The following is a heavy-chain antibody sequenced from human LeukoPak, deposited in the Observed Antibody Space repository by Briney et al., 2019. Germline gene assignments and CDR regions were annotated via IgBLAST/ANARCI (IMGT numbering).Heavy chain of an antibody. CDR1: GFTFDDYA. CDR2: VSWNSGST. J-gene: IGHJ3*02. Sequence: GRSLRLSCAASGFTFDDYAMHWVRQAPGKGLEWVSGVSWNSGSTGYADSVKGRFTISRDNAKNSLYLQMNSLRAEDTALYYCAKGTMVRGVITDAFDIWGQGTMVTVSS. CDR3: AKGTMVRGVITDAFDI. D-gene: IGHD3-10*01. V-gene: IGHV3-9*01.